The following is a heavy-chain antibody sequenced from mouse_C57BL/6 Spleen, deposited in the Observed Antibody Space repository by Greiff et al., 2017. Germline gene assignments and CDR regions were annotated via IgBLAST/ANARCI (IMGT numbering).Heavy chain of an antibody. CDR1: GFNINNTY. D-gene: IGHD2-1*01. J-gene: IGHJ3*01. V-gene: IGHV14-3*01. Sequence: EVQLQQSVAELVRPGASVKLSCTASGFNINNTYMHWMKQRPEQGLEWIGRIDPANGNTKYAPKFQGKATTTAETTSNTAYLQLSSLTSENTAIYYCARDLLWPIAYWGQGTLVTVSA. CDR2: IDPANGNT. CDR3: ARDLLWPIAY.